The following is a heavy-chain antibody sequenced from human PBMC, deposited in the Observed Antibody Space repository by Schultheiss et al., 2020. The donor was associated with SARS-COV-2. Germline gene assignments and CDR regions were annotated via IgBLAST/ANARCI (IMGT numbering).Heavy chain of an antibody. CDR2: IYHSGST. Sequence: SETLSLTCTVSGGSISSGSYYWSWIRQPPGKGLEWIGYIYHSGSTYYNPSLKSRVTISVDTSKNQFSLKLSSVTAADTAVYYCARRLVPGEGGAFDIWGQGRMITVSS. CDR3: ARRLVPGEGGAFDI. D-gene: IGHD6-19*01. V-gene: IGHV4-39*01. J-gene: IGHJ3*02. CDR1: GGSISSGSYY.